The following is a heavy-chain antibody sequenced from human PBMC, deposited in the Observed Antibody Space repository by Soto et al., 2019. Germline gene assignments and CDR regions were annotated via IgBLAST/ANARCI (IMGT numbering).Heavy chain of an antibody. V-gene: IGHV4-59*01. CDR3: ATQTGLYYYGMDV. J-gene: IGHJ6*02. Sequence: QVQLQESGPGLVKPSETLSLTCTVSGGSINAFFWSWVRQPPGKGLESIGYIFYSGSTHYNPSLKSRVTISLDTSKTQFSLNLTSVTAADTAVYYCATQTGLYYYGMDVWGQGTTVAVSS. CDR2: IFYSGST. CDR1: GGSINAFF.